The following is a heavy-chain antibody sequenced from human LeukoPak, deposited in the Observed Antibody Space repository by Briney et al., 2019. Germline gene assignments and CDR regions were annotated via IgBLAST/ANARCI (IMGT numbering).Heavy chain of an antibody. V-gene: IGHV4-61*02. D-gene: IGHD1-1*01. CDR1: GDSISSGSYY. Sequence: PSETLSLTCIVSGDSISSGSYYWTWLRQPVGKGLEWIGRIHTSGNTNYSPSLKSRVTISRDTSKNQFSLRLTSVTAADTAVYYCVRDWNGDYFDYWGQGTLVTVSS. CDR2: IHTSGNT. J-gene: IGHJ4*02. CDR3: VRDWNGDYFDY.